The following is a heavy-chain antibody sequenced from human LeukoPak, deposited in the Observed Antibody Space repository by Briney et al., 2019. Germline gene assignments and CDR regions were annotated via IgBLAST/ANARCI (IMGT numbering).Heavy chain of an antibody. CDR2: ISWNSGSI. D-gene: IGHD6-6*01. CDR1: GFTFDDYA. CDR3: AKDIGYSSSRGIDY. V-gene: IGHV3-9*03. J-gene: IGHJ4*02. Sequence: GGSLRLSCAASGFTFDDYAMHWVRQAPGKDLEWVSGISWNSGSIGYADSVKGRFTISRDNAKNSLYLQMNSLRAEDMALYYCAKDIGYSSSRGIDYWGQGTLVTVSS.